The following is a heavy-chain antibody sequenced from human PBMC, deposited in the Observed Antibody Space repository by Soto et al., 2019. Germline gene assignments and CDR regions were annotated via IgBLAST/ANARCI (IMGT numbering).Heavy chain of an antibody. CDR2: ISAHNGHT. CDR1: GYAFTTYG. CDR3: ARGRDGDS. V-gene: IGHV1-18*01. Sequence: QVHLVQSGAEVKKPGASVKVSCQASGYAFTTYGITWVRQAPGQGLEWMGWISAHNGHTNYAQKLQGRVTVTRDTSTSTAYMELRSLRSDVTAAYYCARGRDGDSWGQGVLVTVSS. J-gene: IGHJ4*02.